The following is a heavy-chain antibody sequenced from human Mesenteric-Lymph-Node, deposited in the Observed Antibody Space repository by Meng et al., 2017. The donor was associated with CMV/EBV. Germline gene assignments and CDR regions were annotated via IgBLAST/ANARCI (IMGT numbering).Heavy chain of an antibody. CDR1: GFTFSGYS. CDR3: ASGITINY. J-gene: IGHJ4*02. Sequence: GESLKISCAASGFTFSGYSMNWVRQAPGKGLEWVSSISSSASYIYYADFVKGRFTISRDNAKNSLYLQMNSLRAEDTAVYYCASGITINYWGQGTLVTVSS. V-gene: IGHV3-21*01. D-gene: IGHD3-10*01. CDR2: ISSSASYI.